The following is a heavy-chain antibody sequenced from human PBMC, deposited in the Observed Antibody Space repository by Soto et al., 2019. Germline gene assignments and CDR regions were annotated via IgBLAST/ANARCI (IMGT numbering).Heavy chain of an antibody. D-gene: IGHD6-13*01. J-gene: IGHJ4*02. CDR1: GGSISSSSYY. V-gene: IGHV4-39*01. CDR3: ARLVRIAAAGYDY. Sequence: SETLSLTCTVSGGSISSSSYYWGWIRQPPGKGLERIGSIYYSGSTYYNPSLRSRVTISVDTSKNQFSLKLSSVTAADTAVYYCARLVRIAAAGYDYWGQGTLVTVSS. CDR2: IYYSGST.